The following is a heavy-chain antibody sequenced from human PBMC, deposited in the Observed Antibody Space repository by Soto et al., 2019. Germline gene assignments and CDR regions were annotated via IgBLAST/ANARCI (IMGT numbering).Heavy chain of an antibody. D-gene: IGHD5-18*01. V-gene: IGHV3-23*01. Sequence: GGYLRLSCAASGFTFSTNAMTWVRQAPGKGLEWVSGISASGDSTYYTNSMKGRCTISRDNFKNTLYLQVNSLRAEDTAVYYCAKAWSDTVFPNDYCGQGT. CDR3: AKAWSDTVFPNDY. J-gene: IGHJ4*02. CDR2: ISASGDST. CDR1: GFTFSTNA.